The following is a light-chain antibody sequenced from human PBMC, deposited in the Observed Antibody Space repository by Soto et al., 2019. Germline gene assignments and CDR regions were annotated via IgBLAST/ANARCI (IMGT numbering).Light chain of an antibody. Sequence: DIQMTQSPPSLSASVGDRDTITCRASQSISRNLNWYQHKPGKAPKLLIYAASSLQNGVPSRFSGGGSGTEFTLSISSLQPEDFGTYYCQQSYTTASITFGQGTRLEIK. CDR1: QSISRN. CDR2: AAS. J-gene: IGKJ5*01. V-gene: IGKV1-39*01. CDR3: QQSYTTASIT.